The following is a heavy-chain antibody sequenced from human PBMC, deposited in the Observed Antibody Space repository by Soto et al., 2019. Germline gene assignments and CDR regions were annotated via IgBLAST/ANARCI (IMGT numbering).Heavy chain of an antibody. V-gene: IGHV1-69*13. Sequence: GASVKVSCKASGGTFSSYAISWVRQAPGQGLEWMGGIIPIFGTANYAQKFQGRVTITADESTSTAYMELSSLRSEDTAVYYCAREDGSSSYFDYWGQGTLVTVSS. CDR1: GGTFSSYA. CDR2: IIPIFGTA. CDR3: AREDGSSSYFDY. J-gene: IGHJ4*02. D-gene: IGHD6-13*01.